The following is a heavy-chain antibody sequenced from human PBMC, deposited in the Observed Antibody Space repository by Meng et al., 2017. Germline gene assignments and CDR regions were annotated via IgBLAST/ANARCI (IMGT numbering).Heavy chain of an antibody. J-gene: IGHJ4*02. CDR2: INHSGST. D-gene: IGHD6-6*01. CDR3: ARRRIAARPFYY. V-gene: IGHV4-34*01. Sequence: QVQLQQWGGGLLKPSVPLSLTCAVYGGSFSGYYWSRIRQPPGKGLEWIGEINHSGSTNYNPSLKSRVTISVDTSKNQFSLKLSSVTAADTAVYYCARRRIAARPFYYWGQGTLVTVSS. CDR1: GGSFSGYY.